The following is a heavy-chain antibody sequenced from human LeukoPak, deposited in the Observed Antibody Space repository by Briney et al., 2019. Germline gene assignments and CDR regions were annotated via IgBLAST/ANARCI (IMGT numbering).Heavy chain of an antibody. D-gene: IGHD2-2*02. CDR1: GYTFTGYC. J-gene: IGHJ4*02. CDR2: INPNSGGT. V-gene: IGHV1-2*06. CDR3: AREDGFCSSSSCYNDY. Sequence: GASVKVSCKASGYTFTGYCMHWMRQAPGQGLEWVGRINPNSGGTNYAQKFQGRVTMTRDTSISTAYMELNTLRSDDTAVYYCAREDGFCSSSSCYNDYWGQGTLVTVSS.